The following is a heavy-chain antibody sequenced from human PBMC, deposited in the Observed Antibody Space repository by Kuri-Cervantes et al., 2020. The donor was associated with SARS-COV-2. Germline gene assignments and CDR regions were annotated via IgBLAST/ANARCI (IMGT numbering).Heavy chain of an antibody. D-gene: IGHD2-2*02. Sequence: GESLEISCKGSGYSFTSYWIGWVRQMPGKGLEWMGIIYPGDSDTRYSPSFQGQVTISADKSISTAYLQWSSLKASDTAMYYCARRTRYCSSTSCDIGAFDIWGQGTMVTVSS. CDR2: IYPGDSDT. CDR1: GYSFTSYW. V-gene: IGHV5-51*01. CDR3: ARRTRYCSSTSCDIGAFDI. J-gene: IGHJ3*02.